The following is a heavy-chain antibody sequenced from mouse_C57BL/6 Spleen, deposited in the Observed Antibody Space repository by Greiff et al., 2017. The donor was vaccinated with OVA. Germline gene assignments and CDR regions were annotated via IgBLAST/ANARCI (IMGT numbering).Heavy chain of an antibody. CDR3: ARGPITTVVATDWYFDV. CDR2: VYPYNGGT. CDR1: GFTFTDYY. J-gene: IGHJ1*03. D-gene: IGHD1-1*01. V-gene: IGHV1-36*01. Sequence: EVQLQQSGPVLVKPGPSVKISCKASGFTFTDYYMHWVKQSHGKSLEWIGLVYPYNGGTSYNQKFKGKATLTVDTSSSTAYMELNSLTSEDSAVYDGARGPITTVVATDWYFDVWGTGTTVTVSS.